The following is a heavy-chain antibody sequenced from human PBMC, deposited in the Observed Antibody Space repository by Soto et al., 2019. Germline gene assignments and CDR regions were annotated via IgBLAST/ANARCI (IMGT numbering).Heavy chain of an antibody. D-gene: IGHD3-16*02. CDR3: ARGRMITFGGVIVYQYYYYYGMDV. CDR2: MNPNSGNT. CDR1: GYTFTSYD. V-gene: IGHV1-8*01. Sequence: ASVKVSCKASGYTFTSYDINWVLQSTLQGLEWMGWMNPNSGNTGYAQKFQGRVTMTRNTSISTAYMELSSLRSEDTAVYYCARGRMITFGGVIVYQYYYYYGMDVWGQGTTVTVSS. J-gene: IGHJ6*02.